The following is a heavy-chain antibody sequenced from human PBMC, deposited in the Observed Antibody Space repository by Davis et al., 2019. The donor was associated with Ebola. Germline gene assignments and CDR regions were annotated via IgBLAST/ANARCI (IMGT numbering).Heavy chain of an antibody. V-gene: IGHV3-7*03. CDR1: GFTFSSYW. J-gene: IGHJ3*02. CDR2: IKQDGREK. D-gene: IGHD3-22*01. CDR3: AREMRYYDSSAELRYAFDI. Sequence: PGGSLRLSCAASGFTFSSYWMSWVRQAPGKELEWVANIKQDGREKYYVDSVKGRFTISRDNAKNSLYLQMNSLRAEDTAVYYCAREMRYYDSSAELRYAFDIWGQGTMVTVSS.